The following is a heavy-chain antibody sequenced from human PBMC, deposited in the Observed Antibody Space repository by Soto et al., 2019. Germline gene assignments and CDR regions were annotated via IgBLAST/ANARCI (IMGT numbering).Heavy chain of an antibody. CDR2: ISGSGGST. D-gene: IGHD1-26*01. CDR3: AKAPKWELTPFDY. V-gene: IGHV3-23*01. Sequence: PGGSLRLSCAASGFSFNDYSMNWVRQAPGKGLEWVSSISGSGGSTYYADSVKGRLTISKDNSNNTLYLQMNSLRAEDTAVYYCAKAPKWELTPFDYWGQGTLVTVSS. J-gene: IGHJ4*02. CDR1: GFSFNDYS.